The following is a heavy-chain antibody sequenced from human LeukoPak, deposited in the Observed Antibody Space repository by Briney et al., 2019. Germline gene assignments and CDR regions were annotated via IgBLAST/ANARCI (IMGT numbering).Heavy chain of an antibody. CDR1: GFTFSSYW. CDR2: IKQDGSEK. CDR3: ARARGDGYQWYFDL. Sequence: GRSLRLSCAASGFTFSSYWMNWARKAPGKGLELVANIKQDGSEKNYVDFVKGRFTISRDNAKNSLDLQMNSLRAEDTAMYYCARARGDGYQWYFDLWGRGTLVTVSS. J-gene: IGHJ2*01. V-gene: IGHV3-7*01. D-gene: IGHD5-24*01.